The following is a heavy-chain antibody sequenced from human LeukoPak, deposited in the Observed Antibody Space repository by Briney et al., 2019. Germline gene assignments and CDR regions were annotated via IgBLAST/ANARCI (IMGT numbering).Heavy chain of an antibody. V-gene: IGHV3-74*03. CDR3: ARLGDGYNPDY. J-gene: IGHJ4*02. CDR2: ISSDGSST. CDR1: GFTFSSFA. Sequence: GGSLRLSCAASGFTFSSFAINWVRQAPGKGLVWVSHISSDGSSTTYADSVKARFTVSRDNAKNTLYLHMNSLRAEDTAVYYCARLGDGYNPDYWGQGTLVAVSS. D-gene: IGHD5-24*01.